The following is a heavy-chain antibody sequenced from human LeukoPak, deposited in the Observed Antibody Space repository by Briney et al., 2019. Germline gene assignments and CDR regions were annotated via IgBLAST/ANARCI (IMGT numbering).Heavy chain of an antibody. D-gene: IGHD3-22*01. CDR1: RFTFSSYA. CDR2: IRGSGEST. J-gene: IGHJ4*02. Sequence: PGGSLRLCCSASRFTFSSYAMSWVRQAPGKGLEWVSGIRGSGESTYDADSAKGRFTISRDNSKNTLYLRMNSLRAEDTAVYYCAKDHLPITMIVVAFDYWGQGTLVTVSS. V-gene: IGHV3-23*01. CDR3: AKDHLPITMIVVAFDY.